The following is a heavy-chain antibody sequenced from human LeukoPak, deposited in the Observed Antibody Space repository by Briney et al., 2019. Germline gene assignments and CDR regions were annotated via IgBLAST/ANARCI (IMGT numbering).Heavy chain of an antibody. Sequence: GGSLRLSCAASGFPFSSYSMNWVRQAPGKGLEWVSYISASGGNIYYLDSVNGRFTVSRENDMNSLFLQMDRPRGEDTAVYYCVRVKGSYFDFWGGGTMVTVSS. J-gene: IGHJ4*02. CDR1: GFPFSSYS. CDR2: ISASGGNI. CDR3: VRVKGSYFDF. D-gene: IGHD2-15*01. V-gene: IGHV3-48*01.